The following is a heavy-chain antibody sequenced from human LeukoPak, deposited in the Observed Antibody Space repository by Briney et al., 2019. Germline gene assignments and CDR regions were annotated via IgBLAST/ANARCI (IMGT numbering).Heavy chain of an antibody. D-gene: IGHD3-9*01. V-gene: IGHV4-34*01. CDR2: INHSGST. CDR1: GGSFSGYY. J-gene: IGHJ5*02. Sequence: PSETLSLTCAVYGGSFSGYYWSWIRQPPGKGLEWIGEINHSGSTNYNPSLKSRVTISVDTSKNQFSLKLSSVTAADTAVYYCASWYYDILTGSPASWFDPWGQGTLVTVSS. CDR3: ASWYYDILTGSPASWFDP.